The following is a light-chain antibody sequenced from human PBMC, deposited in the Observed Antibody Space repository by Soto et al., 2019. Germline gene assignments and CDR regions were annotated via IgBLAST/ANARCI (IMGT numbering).Light chain of an antibody. CDR3: KQYNNWPPWT. CDR1: QSVSSN. CDR2: GAS. J-gene: IGKJ1*01. Sequence: EIVMTQSPATLSVSPGERATLSCRASQSVSSNLAWYRQKPGQAPRLLIYGASTRATGIPARFSGSGSGTEFTLTISSLQSEDFAVNYCKQYNNWPPWTFGQGTKVEIK. V-gene: IGKV3-15*01.